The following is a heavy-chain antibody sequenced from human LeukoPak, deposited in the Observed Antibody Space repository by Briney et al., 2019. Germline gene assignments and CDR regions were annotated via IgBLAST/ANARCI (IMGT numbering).Heavy chain of an antibody. V-gene: IGHV3-74*01. J-gene: IGHJ6*02. CDR2: INEDGSTT. Sequence: GGSLRLSCAVSGFTFSSHWMHWVRQAPGKGVVWVSRINEDGSTTNDADSVKGGFTISRDNAKNTLYMQMNRLRAEDTAVYYCARQARNYYGIDVWGQATTVTVSS. CDR1: GFTFSSHW. CDR3: ARQARNYYGIDV. D-gene: IGHD5-12*01.